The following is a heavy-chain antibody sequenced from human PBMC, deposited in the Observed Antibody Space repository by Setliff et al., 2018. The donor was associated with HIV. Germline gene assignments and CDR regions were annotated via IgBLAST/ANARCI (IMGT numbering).Heavy chain of an antibody. J-gene: IGHJ6*04. Sequence: LSLTCTVSGGSISSGGYYWSWIRQHPGKGLEWIGYIYYSGSTYYNPSLKSRVTISVDTSKNQFSLKLSSVTAADTAVYYCARDRSRHYGAGGRLDVWGKGTTVTVSS. D-gene: IGHD4-17*01. CDR2: IYYSGST. V-gene: IGHV4-31*02. CDR3: ARDRSRHYGAGGRLDV. CDR1: GGSISSGGYY.